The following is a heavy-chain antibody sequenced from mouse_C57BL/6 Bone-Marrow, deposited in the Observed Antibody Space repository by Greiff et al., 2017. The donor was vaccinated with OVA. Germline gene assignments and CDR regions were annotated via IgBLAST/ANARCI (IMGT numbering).Heavy chain of an antibody. J-gene: IGHJ1*03. CDR1: GYTFTSYT. CDR3: ARDYDGHWYFDV. CDR2: INPSSGYP. V-gene: IGHV1-4*01. D-gene: IGHD2-4*01. Sequence: QVQLKESGAELARPGASVKMSCKASGYTFTSYTMHWVKQRPGQGLEWIGYINPSSGYPKYNQKFKDKATLTADKSSSTAYMQLSSLTSEDSAVYYCARDYDGHWYFDVGGTGTTVTVSS.